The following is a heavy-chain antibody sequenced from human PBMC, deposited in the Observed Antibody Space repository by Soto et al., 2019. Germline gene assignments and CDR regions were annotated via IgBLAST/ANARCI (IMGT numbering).Heavy chain of an antibody. CDR2: ISAYNGDT. CDR1: GYTFTSHG. J-gene: IGHJ6*03. Sequence: QVQLVQSGAEVKKPGASVKVSCKASGYTFTSHGISWVRQAPGQGLEWMGWISAYNGDTNYAQKLPGRVTVTTDTSTSTASMELPSLRSEDTAVYYCARMVRGSNIDSYHNMDVWGKGTTVTVSS. V-gene: IGHV1-18*01. CDR3: ARMVRGSNIDSYHNMDV. D-gene: IGHD3-10*01.